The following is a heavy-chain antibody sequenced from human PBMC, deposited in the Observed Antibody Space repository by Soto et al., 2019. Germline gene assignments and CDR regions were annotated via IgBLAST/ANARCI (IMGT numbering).Heavy chain of an antibody. CDR2: IIPIFGTA. Sequence: SVKVSCKASGGTFSSYAISWVRQAPGQGLEWMGGIIPIFGTANYAQKFQGRVTITADKSTSTAYMELSSLRSEDTAVYYCARDYTAMVSDYYYGMDVWGQGTTVTSP. D-gene: IGHD5-18*01. J-gene: IGHJ6*02. CDR1: GGTFSSYA. V-gene: IGHV1-69*06. CDR3: ARDYTAMVSDYYYGMDV.